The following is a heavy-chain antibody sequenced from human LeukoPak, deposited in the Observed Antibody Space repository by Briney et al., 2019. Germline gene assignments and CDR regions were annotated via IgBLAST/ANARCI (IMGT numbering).Heavy chain of an antibody. V-gene: IGHV3-48*04. J-gene: IGHJ4*02. CDR1: GFTFSTYS. CDR2: ISSSTSRT. D-gene: IGHD3-16*01. CDR3: ARCRASGNGFGDFDY. Sequence: PGGSLRLSCAASGFTFSTYSMNWVRQAPGKGLEWVAYISSSTSRTHYADSVKGRFTISRDNAKNSLYLQMNSLRAEDTAVYYCARCRASGNGFGDFDYWGQGTLVTVSS.